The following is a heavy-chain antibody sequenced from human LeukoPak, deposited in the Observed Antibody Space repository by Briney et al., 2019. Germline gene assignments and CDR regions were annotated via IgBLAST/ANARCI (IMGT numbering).Heavy chain of an antibody. D-gene: IGHD1-26*01. Sequence: GGSLRLSCAASGFTFSSYAMHWVRQAPGKGLDYVSAITSNGGSTHYANSVKGRFTISRDNSKNTLYPQMGSLRAEDMAVYFCARVATGWELPPRVYYYYYYMDVWGKGTTVTVSS. J-gene: IGHJ6*03. V-gene: IGHV3-64*01. CDR2: ITSNGGST. CDR3: ARVATGWELPPRVYYYYYYMDV. CDR1: GFTFSSYA.